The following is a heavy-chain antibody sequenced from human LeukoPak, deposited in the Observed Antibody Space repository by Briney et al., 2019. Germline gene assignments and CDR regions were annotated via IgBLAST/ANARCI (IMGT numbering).Heavy chain of an antibody. CDR1: GGTFGSYA. J-gene: IGHJ6*03. V-gene: IGHV1-69*13. Sequence: SVKVSCKASGGTFGSYAISWVRQAPGQGLEWMGGIIPIFGTANYAQKFQGRVTITADESTSTAYMELSSLRSEDTAVYYCARRTKSTATEGYYYYYYMDVWGKGTTVTVSS. D-gene: IGHD4-11*01. CDR2: IIPIFGTA. CDR3: ARRTKSTATEGYYYYYYMDV.